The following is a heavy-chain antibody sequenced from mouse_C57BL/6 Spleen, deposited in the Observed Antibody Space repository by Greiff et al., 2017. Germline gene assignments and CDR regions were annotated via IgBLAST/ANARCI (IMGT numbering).Heavy chain of an antibody. CDR2: IDPNSGGT. V-gene: IGHV1-62-3*01. J-gene: IGHJ4*01. CDR1: GYTFTSYW. Sequence: QVQLQQSGAELVKPGASVKLSCKASGYTFTSYWMHWVKQRPGRGLEWIGRIDPNSGGTKYNEKFKSKATLTVDKPSSTAYMQLSSLTSDDAEVYYCARSHYYGKYDAMDYGGQGTSGTGS. D-gene: IGHD1-2*01. CDR3: ARSHYYGKYDAMDY.